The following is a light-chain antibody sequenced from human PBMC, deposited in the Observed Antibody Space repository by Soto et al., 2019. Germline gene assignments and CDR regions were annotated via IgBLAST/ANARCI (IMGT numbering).Light chain of an antibody. J-gene: IGKJ2*01. Sequence: EIVMTQSPATLSVSPGERATLSCRASQSVSSNLAWYQQKPGQAPRLLIYGASTRATGIPARFSGSGSGTEFTLTIGSLQSEDFAVYYCQQYNNWPPYTFGQGTKVDI. V-gene: IGKV3-15*01. CDR1: QSVSSN. CDR3: QQYNNWPPYT. CDR2: GAS.